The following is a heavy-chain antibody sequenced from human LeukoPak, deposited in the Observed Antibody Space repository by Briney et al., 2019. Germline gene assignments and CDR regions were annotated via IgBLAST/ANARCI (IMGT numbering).Heavy chain of an antibody. V-gene: IGHV3-9*01. CDR1: GFTFDDYA. CDR3: ARLITGYFDY. Sequence: GRSLRLSCAASGFTFDDYAMHWVRQAPGKGLEWVSGISWNSGSIGYADSVKGRFTISRDNAKNSLYLQMSSLGAEDTAVYYCARLITGYFDYWGQGTLVTVSS. D-gene: IGHD1-14*01. CDR2: ISWNSGSI. J-gene: IGHJ4*02.